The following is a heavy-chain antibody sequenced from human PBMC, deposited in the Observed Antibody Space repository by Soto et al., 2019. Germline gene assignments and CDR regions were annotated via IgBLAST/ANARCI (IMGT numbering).Heavy chain of an antibody. V-gene: IGHV3-7*01. Sequence: PGGSLRLSCAASGFSFRTFWMAWVRQPPGKGLEWVANINQDESEKHYMDSVKGRFTISRDNTKISLFLQMNSLRAEDTAVYYCARESNAHFDYWGQGTMVTVSS. CDR2: INQDESEK. J-gene: IGHJ4*02. CDR3: ARESNAHFDY. CDR1: GFSFRTFW. D-gene: IGHD7-27*01.